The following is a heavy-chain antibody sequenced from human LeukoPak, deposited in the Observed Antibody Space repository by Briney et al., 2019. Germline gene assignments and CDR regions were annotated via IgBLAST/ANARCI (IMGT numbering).Heavy chain of an antibody. Sequence: GESLKISCKGSGYSFTSYWIGWVRQMPGKGLEWMGIIYPGDSDTRYSPSFQGQVTISADKSISTAYLQWSSLKASDTAMYYCARLRWGSYYHHAFDYWGQGTLVTVSS. D-gene: IGHD3-10*01. CDR3: ARLRWGSYYHHAFDY. J-gene: IGHJ4*02. CDR1: GYSFTSYW. V-gene: IGHV5-51*01. CDR2: IYPGDSDT.